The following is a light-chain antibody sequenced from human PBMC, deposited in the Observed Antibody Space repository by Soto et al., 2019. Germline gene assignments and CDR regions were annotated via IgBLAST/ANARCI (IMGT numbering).Light chain of an antibody. CDR3: QQYGSSPLT. V-gene: IGKV3-20*01. CDR1: QSVSSSY. Sequence: EIVLTQSPCTLSLSPGERATLSCRASQSVSSSYLAWYQQKPGQAPRLLIFDTSTRATGYPDRFSGSGSGTDFTLTISRLEPEDFAVYYCQQYGSSPLTFGGGTKVEIK. CDR2: DTS. J-gene: IGKJ4*01.